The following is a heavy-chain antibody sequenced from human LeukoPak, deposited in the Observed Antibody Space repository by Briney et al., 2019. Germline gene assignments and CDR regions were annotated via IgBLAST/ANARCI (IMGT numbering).Heavy chain of an antibody. J-gene: IGHJ4*02. V-gene: IGHV4-34*01. D-gene: IGHD3-3*01. CDR3: AKLGNYDLMIDY. Sequence: PSETLTLTCTVYGGSFSSYFWTWIRQPPGKGLEWIGEINHSGSTNYNPSLKSRVTISVDTSKNQFSLKLSSVTAADTAVYYCAKLGNYDLMIDYWGQGTLVTVSS. CDR1: GGSFSSYF. CDR2: INHSGST.